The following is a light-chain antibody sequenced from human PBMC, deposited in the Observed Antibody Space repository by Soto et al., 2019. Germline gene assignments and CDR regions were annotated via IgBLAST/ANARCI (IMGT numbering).Light chain of an antibody. Sequence: VSNSTATLSFSPAARATPCWWASQSVSSYLAWYQHKPGQAPRLLIYDASNRATGIPARFSGSGSGTDFTLTISSLEPEDFAVYYCQHFSNSPETFGQGTKVDIK. CDR3: QHFSNSPET. CDR1: QSVSSY. CDR2: DAS. J-gene: IGKJ1*01. V-gene: IGKV3-11*01.